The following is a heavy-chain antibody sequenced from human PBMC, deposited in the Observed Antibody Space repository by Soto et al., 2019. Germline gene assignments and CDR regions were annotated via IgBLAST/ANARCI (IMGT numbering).Heavy chain of an antibody. Sequence: VQLVESGGGVVQPGRSLRLSCAASGFTFSNFWMTWVRQAPGKGLEWVANIKEDGSRTYYVDSVKGRFTISRDNAGNSLYLQLNSLRADDTAVYYCARAYEASSGWKFDYWGQGILVTVSS. CDR1: GFTFSNFW. CDR2: IKEDGSRT. V-gene: IGHV3-7*03. J-gene: IGHJ4*02. D-gene: IGHD6-19*01. CDR3: ARAYEASSGWKFDY.